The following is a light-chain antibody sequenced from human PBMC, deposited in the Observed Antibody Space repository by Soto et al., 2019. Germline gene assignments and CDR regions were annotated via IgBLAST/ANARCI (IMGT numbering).Light chain of an antibody. CDR2: DAS. CDR3: QQYDTFSGT. V-gene: IGKV1-5*01. CDR1: QSVSGW. Sequence: DIQMTQSPSTLSASVGDTVTVTCRASQSVSGWLAWYQQKPGEAPKLLIYDASALPRGVPSRFIGSGSGTKFTLTVASLPPDDFANYYCQQYDTFSGTFGPGTKVEI. J-gene: IGKJ1*01.